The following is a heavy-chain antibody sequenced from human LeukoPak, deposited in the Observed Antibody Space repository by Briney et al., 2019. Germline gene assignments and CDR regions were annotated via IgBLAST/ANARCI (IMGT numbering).Heavy chain of an antibody. D-gene: IGHD2-15*01. CDR1: GFTFTNYF. J-gene: IGHJ5*02. CDR3: ARRVDATRWFDP. Sequence: PGGSLRLSCAASGFTFTNYFMHWVRQAPGKGLVWVSRINSDGTSTMYADSVKGRFTISRDNAKNTLYLQMNSLRDEDTAVYDCARRVDATRWFDPWGQGSLVTVSS. CDR2: INSDGTST. V-gene: IGHV3-74*03.